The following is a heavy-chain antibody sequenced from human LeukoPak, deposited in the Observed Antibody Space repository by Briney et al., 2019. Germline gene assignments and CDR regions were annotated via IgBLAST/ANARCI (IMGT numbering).Heavy chain of an antibody. V-gene: IGHV4-59*01. CDR2: IYYSGST. D-gene: IGHD3-3*01. J-gene: IGHJ2*01. CDR1: GGSISGYY. CDR3: ARDGVSALNLYSDL. Sequence: PSETLSLTCIVSGGSISGYYWSWIRQPPGKGLEWIGSIYYSGSTDYNPSLKSRVIISVDTSKNQFSLSLISVTAADTAVYYCARDGVSALNLYSDLWGRGTLVAVSS.